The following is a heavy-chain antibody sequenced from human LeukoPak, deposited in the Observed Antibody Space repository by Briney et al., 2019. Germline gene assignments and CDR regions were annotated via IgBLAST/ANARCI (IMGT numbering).Heavy chain of an antibody. D-gene: IGHD2-2*01. J-gene: IGHJ4*02. CDR3: TTSSIVVVPAAMWDLLFDY. CDR1: GFTFSNAW. V-gene: IGHV3-15*01. CDR2: IKSKTDGGTT. Sequence: GGSLRLSCAASGFTFSNAWMSWVRQAPGKGLEWVGRIKSKTDGGTTDYAAPVKGRFTISRDDSKNTLYLQMNSLKTEDTAVYYCTTSSIVVVPAAMWDLLFDYWGQGTLVTVSS.